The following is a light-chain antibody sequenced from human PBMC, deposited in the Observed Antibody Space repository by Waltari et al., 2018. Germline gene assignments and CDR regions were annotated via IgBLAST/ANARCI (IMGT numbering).Light chain of an antibody. CDR3: QQYANSPRT. J-gene: IGKJ1*01. Sequence: EIVLTQSPGTLSLSPGDRATLSCRASHSVSSTNLAWYQQKPGQAPRLLIYAASSRATGITDRFSGSGSGTDFTLTISRVEPEDFAVYYCQQYANSPRTFGQGTKVEIK. V-gene: IGKV3-20*01. CDR2: AAS. CDR1: HSVSSTN.